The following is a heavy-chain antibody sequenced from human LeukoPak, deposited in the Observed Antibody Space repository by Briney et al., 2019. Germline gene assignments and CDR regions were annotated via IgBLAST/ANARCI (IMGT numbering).Heavy chain of an antibody. CDR3: ARGGTVTNFGY. CDR2: IYHSGST. Sequence: SETLSLTCTVSGGSISSYYWSWIRQPPRKGLEWIGYIYHSGSTNYNPSLKSRVTISLDTSKNQFSLKLSSVTAADTAVYYCARGGTVTNFGYWGQGTLVTVSS. J-gene: IGHJ4*02. CDR1: GGSISSYY. V-gene: IGHV4-59*01. D-gene: IGHD4-17*01.